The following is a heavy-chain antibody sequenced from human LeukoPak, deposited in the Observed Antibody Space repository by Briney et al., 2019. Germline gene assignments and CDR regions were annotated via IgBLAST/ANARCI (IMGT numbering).Heavy chain of an antibody. CDR1: GGSISSYY. J-gene: IGHJ4*02. Sequence: SETLSLTCTVSGGSISSYYWSWIRQPPGKGLEWIGYIYYSGSTNYKPSLKSRVTISVDTSKKQFSLKLSSVTAADTAVYYCARRGTYGDYDCWDRGTLVTVSS. V-gene: IGHV4-59*08. CDR3: ARRGTYGDYDC. D-gene: IGHD4-17*01. CDR2: IYYSGST.